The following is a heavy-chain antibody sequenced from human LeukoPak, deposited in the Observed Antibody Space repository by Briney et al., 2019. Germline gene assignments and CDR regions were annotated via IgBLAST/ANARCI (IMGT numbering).Heavy chain of an antibody. J-gene: IGHJ4*02. CDR1: GYTFTDYY. Sequence: ASVKVSCKASGYTFTDYYIHWVRQAPGQGPEWMGWINPNSGGANYAQNFQGRVTVTRDTSISTAYMELSRLRSDDAAVYYCARVSRYDFWSGYYTLPGALDYWGQGTLVTVSS. CDR2: INPNSGGA. CDR3: ARVSRYDFWSGYYTLPGALDY. V-gene: IGHV1-2*02. D-gene: IGHD3-3*01.